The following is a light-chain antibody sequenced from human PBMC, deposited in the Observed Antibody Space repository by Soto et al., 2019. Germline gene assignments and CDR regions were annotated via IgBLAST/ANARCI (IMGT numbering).Light chain of an antibody. J-gene: IGKJ1*01. Sequence: IVLTQSPGTLSLPPGEGATVSCRASQSVSRGHLAWYQQKPGQAPRHLIYDASSRASGVPDRFSGSGSGTDFTLTISRLEPEDSAVYFCQQYGLSSPGTFGQGTKV. CDR1: QSVSRGH. CDR3: QQYGLSSPGT. CDR2: DAS. V-gene: IGKV3-20*01.